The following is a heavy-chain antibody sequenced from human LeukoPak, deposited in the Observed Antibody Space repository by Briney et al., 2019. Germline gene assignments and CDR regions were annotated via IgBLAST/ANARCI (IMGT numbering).Heavy chain of an antibody. CDR2: IYYSGTT. CDR1: DASISRYY. CDR3: ARAGGYNSPFAY. Sequence: SETLSLTCTVPDASISRYYWSWIRQPPGKGLEWIGYIYYSGTTNYNPSLKSRVSISIDTSKNQFSLRLTSVTAADTAVYYCARAGGYNSPFAYWGQGTLVTVPS. D-gene: IGHD5-24*01. V-gene: IGHV4-59*01. J-gene: IGHJ4*02.